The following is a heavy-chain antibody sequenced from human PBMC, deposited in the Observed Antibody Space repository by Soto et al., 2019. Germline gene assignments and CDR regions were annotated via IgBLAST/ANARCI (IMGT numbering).Heavy chain of an antibody. CDR2: ISSASSSI. V-gene: IGHV3-48*02. Sequence: EVQLVESGGGLVQPGGSLRLSCAASGFTFSSYSMNWVRQAPGKGLEWVSYISSASSSIFYADSLKGRFTISRDNAQNSLYLQMNSLRDEDTAVYYWARAYDFWSGNSAYYYYGMDVWGQGTTVTVSS. CDR3: ARAYDFWSGNSAYYYYGMDV. J-gene: IGHJ6*02. CDR1: GFTFSSYS. D-gene: IGHD3-3*01.